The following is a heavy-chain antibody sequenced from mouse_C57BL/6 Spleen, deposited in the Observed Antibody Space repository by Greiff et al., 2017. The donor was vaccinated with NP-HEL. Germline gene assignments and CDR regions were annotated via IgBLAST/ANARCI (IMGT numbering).Heavy chain of an antibody. Sequence: VQLQQSGPELVKPGASVKISCKASGYAFSSSWMYWVKQRPGKGLEWIGRIYPGDGDTNYNGTFKGKATLTADKSSSTAYMQLSSLTSEASAVYFCAKVRLLLGAMDYWGQGTSVTVSS. CDR1: GYAFSSSW. J-gene: IGHJ4*01. CDR3: AKVRLLLGAMDY. V-gene: IGHV1-82*01. D-gene: IGHD2-3*01. CDR2: IYPGDGDT.